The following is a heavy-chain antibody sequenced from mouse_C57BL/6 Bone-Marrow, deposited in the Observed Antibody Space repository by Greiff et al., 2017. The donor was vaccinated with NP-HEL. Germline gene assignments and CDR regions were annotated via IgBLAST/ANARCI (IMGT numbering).Heavy chain of an antibody. CDR3: AIYYCACSAVDY. CDR1: GYTFTSYW. CDR2: IYPGSGST. Sequence: QVQLQQPGAELVKPGASVKMSCKASGYTFTSYWITWVKQRPGQGLEWIGDIYPGSGSTNYNEKFKGKATMTVDTSSSTAYMQLSSLTSEDSAVYYCAIYYCACSAVDYWGQGTSVTVSS. J-gene: IGHJ4*01. D-gene: IGHD1-1*01. V-gene: IGHV1-55*01.